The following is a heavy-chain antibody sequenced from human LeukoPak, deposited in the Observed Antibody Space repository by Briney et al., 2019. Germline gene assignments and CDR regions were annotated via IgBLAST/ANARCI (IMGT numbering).Heavy chain of an antibody. CDR1: GGSISSGGYY. V-gene: IGHV4-31*03. CDR3: ARRGDIYGDRSDDAFDI. Sequence: PSETLSLTCTVSGGSISSGGYYWSWIRQHPGKGLEWIGYIYYSGSTYYNPSLKSRVTISVDTSKNQFSLKLSSVTAADTAVYYCARRGDIYGDRSDDAFDIWGQGTMVTVSS. CDR2: IYYSGST. J-gene: IGHJ3*02. D-gene: IGHD4-17*01.